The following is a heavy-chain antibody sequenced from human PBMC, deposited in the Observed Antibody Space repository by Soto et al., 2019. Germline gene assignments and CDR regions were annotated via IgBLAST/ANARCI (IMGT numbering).Heavy chain of an antibody. J-gene: IGHJ6*03. CDR2: IYSGGST. V-gene: IGHV3-66*01. Sequence: EVQLVESGGGLVQPGGSLRLSCAASGFTVSSNYMSWVRQAPGKGLEWVSVIYSGGSTYYADSVKGRFTISRDNSKNTLYLQMYSLRAEDTAVYYCARAVTILYYYYYMDVWGKGTTVTVSS. CDR3: ARAVTILYYYYYMDV. D-gene: IGHD4-4*01. CDR1: GFTVSSNY.